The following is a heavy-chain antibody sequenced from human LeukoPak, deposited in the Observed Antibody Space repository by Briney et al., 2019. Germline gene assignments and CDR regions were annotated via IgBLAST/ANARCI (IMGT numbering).Heavy chain of an antibody. J-gene: IGHJ3*02. CDR3: AKDLTYYYGLGSSTNAFDI. CDR1: GFTFSSYG. V-gene: IGHV3-33*03. Sequence: GGSLRLSCAASGFTFSSYGMHWVRQAPGKGLEWVAVIWYDGSNKYYADSLKGRFTISRDNSKNTLYLQMNSLRAEDTALYYCAKDLTYYYGLGSSTNAFDIWGQGTMVTVSS. CDR2: IWYDGSNK. D-gene: IGHD3-10*01.